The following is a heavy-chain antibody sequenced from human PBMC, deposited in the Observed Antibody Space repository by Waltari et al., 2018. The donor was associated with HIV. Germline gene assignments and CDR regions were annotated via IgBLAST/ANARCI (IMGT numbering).Heavy chain of an antibody. CDR2: INDNGRST. D-gene: IGHD6-19*01. J-gene: IGHJ1*01. V-gene: IGHV3-23*04. CDR1: GFDFSKFA. Sequence: EVQLGESGGDFVQSGGSLRLSCSASGFDFSKFAMTWVRQAPGKGLEWVSAINDNGRSTYYADSVKGRFTISRDNSKSTVSLHLNSLRVDDTATYYCAKEDSPFSLPVAGSRGYFQSWGRGTLVCVST. CDR3: AKEDSPFSLPVAGSRGYFQS.